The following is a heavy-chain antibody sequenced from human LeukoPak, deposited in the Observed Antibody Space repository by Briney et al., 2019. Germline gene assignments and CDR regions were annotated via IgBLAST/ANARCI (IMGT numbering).Heavy chain of an antibody. J-gene: IGHJ4*02. D-gene: IGHD5-24*01. CDR1: GGSISSGSYY. CDR3: ARARDGYNPGY. V-gene: IGHV4-61*02. CDR2: IYTSGST. Sequence: SETLSLTCTVSGGSISSGSYYWSWIRQPAGKGLEWIGRIYTSGSTNYNPSLKSRVTISVDTSKNQFSLKLSSVTAADTAVYYCARARDGYNPGYWGQGTLVTVSS.